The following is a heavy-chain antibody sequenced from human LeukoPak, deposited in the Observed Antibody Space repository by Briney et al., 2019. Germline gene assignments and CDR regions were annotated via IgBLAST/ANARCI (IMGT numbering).Heavy chain of an antibody. V-gene: IGHV3-66*01. CDR1: GFTFSRSG. J-gene: IGHJ4*02. D-gene: IGHD3-16*01. CDR3: ARGMITFGGVIDYFDY. CDR2: IYSGGST. Sequence: GGSLRLSCAASGFTFSRSGMHWVRQAPGKGLEWVSVIYSGGSTYYADSVKGRFTISRDNSKNTLYLQMNSLRAEDTAVYYCARGMITFGGVIDYFDYWGQGTLVTVSS.